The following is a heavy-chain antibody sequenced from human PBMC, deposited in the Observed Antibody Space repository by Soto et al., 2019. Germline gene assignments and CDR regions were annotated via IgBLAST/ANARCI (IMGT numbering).Heavy chain of an antibody. CDR3: ARRYGGNLDY. CDR2: INHSKST. D-gene: IGHD1-26*01. Sequence: SETLSLTCAVYGGSFSGYYWSWFRQPPGKGLEWIGEINHSKSTNYNPSLKSRVTISVDTSKNQFSLKLSSVTAADTAVYYCARRYGGNLDYWGQGTLVTVSS. CDR1: GGSFSGYY. V-gene: IGHV4-34*01. J-gene: IGHJ4*02.